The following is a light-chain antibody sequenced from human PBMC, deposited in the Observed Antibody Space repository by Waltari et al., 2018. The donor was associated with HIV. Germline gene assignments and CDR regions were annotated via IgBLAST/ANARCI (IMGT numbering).Light chain of an antibody. CDR2: DVS. CDR1: SSDVGGYNY. J-gene: IGLJ2*01. CDR3: CSYAGSSR. V-gene: IGLV2-11*01. Sequence: QSALTQPRSVSGSPGQSVTISCTGTSSDVGGYNYVSWYQQHPGKAPKLMIYDVSKQPSGVPDRFSGSKSGNTASLTISGLQAEDEADYYCCSYAGSSRFGGGTKLTVL.